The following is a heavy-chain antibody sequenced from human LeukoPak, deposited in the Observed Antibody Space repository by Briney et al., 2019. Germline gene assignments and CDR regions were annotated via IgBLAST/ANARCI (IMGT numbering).Heavy chain of an antibody. V-gene: IGHV1-2*02. Sequence: GASVMVSCKASGYTFTAYYMHWVRQAPGQGLEWMGWINPNSGGTNYAQKFQGRVTMTRDTSISTACMELSRLRSDDTAVYYCARGGDTVTTLVYGMDVWGQGTTVTVSS. CDR1: GYTFTAYY. J-gene: IGHJ6*02. D-gene: IGHD4-17*01. CDR3: ARGGDTVTTLVYGMDV. CDR2: INPNSGGT.